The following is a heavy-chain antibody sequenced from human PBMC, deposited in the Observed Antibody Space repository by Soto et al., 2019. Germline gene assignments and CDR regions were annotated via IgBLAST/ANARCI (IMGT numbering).Heavy chain of an antibody. J-gene: IGHJ4*02. CDR1: GFTFASYA. CDR2: ISGSGATT. Sequence: EVQLLESGGGLVQPGGSLRLSCAASGFTFASYAMTWVRQAPGKGLEWVSYISGSGATTYYAGSVRGRFAISRDNSKNTLYLQVNSLSAEDTAVYYCAKAKNYDHWSGSDFWGQGTLVTVSS. V-gene: IGHV3-23*01. D-gene: IGHD3-3*01. CDR3: AKAKNYDHWSGSDF.